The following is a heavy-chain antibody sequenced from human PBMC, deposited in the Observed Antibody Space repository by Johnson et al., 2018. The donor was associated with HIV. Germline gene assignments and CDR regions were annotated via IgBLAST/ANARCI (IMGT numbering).Heavy chain of an antibody. CDR2: IKQDGSEK. CDR3: ASSTVMMTDDAFDI. D-gene: IGHD4-11*01. CDR1: GFTFSSYW. V-gene: IGHV3-7*03. Sequence: VQLVESGGGLVQPGGSLRLSCAASGFTFSSYWMSWVRQAPGKGLEWVANIKQDGSEKYYVDSVKGRFTISRDNAKNSMYLQMNTLNAEDTAVYYCASSTVMMTDDAFDIWGQGTVVTVSP. J-gene: IGHJ3*02.